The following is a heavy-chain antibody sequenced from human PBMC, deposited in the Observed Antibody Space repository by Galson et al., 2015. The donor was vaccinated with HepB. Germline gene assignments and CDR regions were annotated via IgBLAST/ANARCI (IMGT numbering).Heavy chain of an antibody. CDR3: AKFTEPGRRSNDY. Sequence: SLRLSCAASGFTFGSFAMTWVRQAPGKGLEWVAGISGGGGSKEYVDSVKGRFTISRDNSKNTVYLQMNSLRPDDTAVYYCAKFTEPGRRSNDYWGQGTLVTVSS. CDR2: ISGGGGSK. V-gene: IGHV3-23*01. J-gene: IGHJ4*02. D-gene: IGHD3-10*01. CDR1: GFTFGSFA.